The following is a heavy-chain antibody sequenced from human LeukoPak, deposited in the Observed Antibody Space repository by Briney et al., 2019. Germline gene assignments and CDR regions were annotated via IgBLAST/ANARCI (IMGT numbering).Heavy chain of an antibody. J-gene: IGHJ4*02. Sequence: PGGSLRLSCAASGFTFSSYAMSWVRQAPGKGLEWVSAISGSGGSTYYADSVKGRFTISRDNSKNTLYLQMNSLRAEDTAVYYCAKDLSSSIYSNYEGEYYFDYWGQGTLVTVSS. CDR3: AKDLSSSIYSNYEGEYYFDY. CDR2: ISGSGGST. D-gene: IGHD4-11*01. V-gene: IGHV3-23*01. CDR1: GFTFSSYA.